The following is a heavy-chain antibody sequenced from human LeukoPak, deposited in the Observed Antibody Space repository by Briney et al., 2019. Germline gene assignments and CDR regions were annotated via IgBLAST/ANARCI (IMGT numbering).Heavy chain of an antibody. V-gene: IGHV3-48*03. D-gene: IGHD6-19*01. Sequence: PGGSLRLSCAASGFTFSSYEMDWVRQAPGKGLEWVSYISSSGSTTYYADSVKGRFTISRDNSKNTLYLQMNSLRAEDTAVYYCARDVAGTYYFDYWGQGTLVTVSS. CDR2: ISSSGSTT. J-gene: IGHJ4*02. CDR3: ARDVAGTYYFDY. CDR1: GFTFSSYE.